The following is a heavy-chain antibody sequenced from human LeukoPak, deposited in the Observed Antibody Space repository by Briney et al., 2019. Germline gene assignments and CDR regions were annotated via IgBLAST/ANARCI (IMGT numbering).Heavy chain of an antibody. CDR3: AREAREEYLFDSSGYYQNWFDP. V-gene: IGHV1-46*01. D-gene: IGHD3-22*01. CDR2: INPSSGST. J-gene: IGHJ5*02. Sequence: GASVKVSCKASGYTLTGYYMHWVRQAPGQAREWMGVINPSSGSTSYAQKFQGRVTITRDKSPSTVYMELSSLRSEDTAVYCCAREAREEYLFDSSGYYQNWFDPWGEGTLVTVSS. CDR1: GYTLTGYY.